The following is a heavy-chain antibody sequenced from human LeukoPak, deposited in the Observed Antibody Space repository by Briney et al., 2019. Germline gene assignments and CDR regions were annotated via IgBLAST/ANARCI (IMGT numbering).Heavy chain of an antibody. CDR1: GGSFSGYY. CDR3: ARGALFEYSSSSGRYFDL. J-gene: IGHJ2*01. CDR2: INHSGST. Sequence: PSETLSLTCAVYGGSFSGYYWSRIRQPPGKGLEWIGEINHSGSTNYNPSLKSRVTISVDTSKNQFSLKLSSVTAADTAVYYCARGALFEYSSSSGRYFDLWGRGTLVTVSS. D-gene: IGHD6-6*01. V-gene: IGHV4-34*01.